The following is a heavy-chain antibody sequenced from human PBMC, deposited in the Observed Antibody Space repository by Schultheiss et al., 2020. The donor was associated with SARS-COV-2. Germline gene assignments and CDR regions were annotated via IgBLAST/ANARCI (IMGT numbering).Heavy chain of an antibody. CDR2: INHSGST. Sequence: SETLSLTCSVSGGSVSSRNYYWSWIRQPPGKGLEWIGEINHSGSTNYNPSLKSRVTISVDTSKNQFSLKLSSVTAADTAVYYCARGLWFGEFLDYWGQGTLVTVSS. D-gene: IGHD3-10*01. V-gene: IGHV4-39*07. CDR1: GGSVSSRNYY. CDR3: ARGLWFGEFLDY. J-gene: IGHJ4*02.